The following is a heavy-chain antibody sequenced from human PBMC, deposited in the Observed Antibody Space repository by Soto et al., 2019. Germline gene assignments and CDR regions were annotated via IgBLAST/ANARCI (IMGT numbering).Heavy chain of an antibody. Sequence: SETLSLTCTVSGASISRYYWTWIRQPPGKGLEWIGYTYYSGSTNYNPSLKSRVTISVDTSKNQFSLKLSSVTAADTAVYYCARSGYSGGGVDYWGQGTLVTVSS. CDR3: ARSGYSGGGVDY. J-gene: IGHJ4*02. CDR2: TYYSGST. V-gene: IGHV4-59*01. D-gene: IGHD6-19*01. CDR1: GASISRYY.